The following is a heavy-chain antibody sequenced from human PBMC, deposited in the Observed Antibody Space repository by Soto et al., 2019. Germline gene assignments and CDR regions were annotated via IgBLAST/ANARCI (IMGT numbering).Heavy chain of an antibody. J-gene: IGHJ6*02. D-gene: IGHD2-2*01. CDR2: INPIPGTA. CDR1: GGTFSSYA. Sequence: QVQLVQSGAEVKKPGSSVKVSCKASGGTFSSYAISWVRQAPGQGLEWMGGINPIPGTANYAQKFQGRVTITADESTSTAYMELSSRRSEDTAVYYCARSQGSSTSLEIYYYYYYGMDVWGQGTTVTVSS. CDR3: ARSQGSSTSLEIYYYYYYGMDV. V-gene: IGHV1-69*01.